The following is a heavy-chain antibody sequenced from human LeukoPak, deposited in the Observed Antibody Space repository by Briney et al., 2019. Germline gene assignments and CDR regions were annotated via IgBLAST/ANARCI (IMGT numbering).Heavy chain of an antibody. D-gene: IGHD6-19*01. CDR3: ATQYSSDSFDY. V-gene: IGHV3-48*03. Sequence: GGSLRLSCAASGFTFSSYEMNWVRQAPGKGLEWVSYISSSGSTIYYADSVMGRFTISRDNAKNSLYLQMNSLRAEDTAVYYCATQYSSDSFDYWGQGTLVTVSS. CDR2: ISSSGSTI. J-gene: IGHJ4*02. CDR1: GFTFSSYE.